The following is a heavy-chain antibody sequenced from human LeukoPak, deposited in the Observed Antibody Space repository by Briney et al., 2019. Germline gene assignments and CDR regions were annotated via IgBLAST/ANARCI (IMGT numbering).Heavy chain of an antibody. V-gene: IGHV1-2*06. CDR1: GYTFTGSY. J-gene: IGHJ3*02. D-gene: IGHD6-25*01. CDR2: INPNSGGA. CDR3: ARARERLLSAFDI. Sequence: GASVKVSCKASGYTFTGSYMHWVRQAPGQGLEWMGRINPNSGGAIYAQNFQGRVTMTRDTSISTAYMELSRLRSDDTAVYYCARARERLLSAFDIWGQGTMVTVSS.